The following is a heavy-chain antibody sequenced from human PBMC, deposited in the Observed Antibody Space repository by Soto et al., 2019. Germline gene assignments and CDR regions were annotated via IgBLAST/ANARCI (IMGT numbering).Heavy chain of an antibody. V-gene: IGHV1-8*01. J-gene: IGHJ6*02. D-gene: IGHD3-16*01. CDR1: GYTFSDFG. CDR2: MNAKSGDT. CDR3: ARGNPFNYAGFDV. Sequence: GASAKVSCKASGYTFSDFGINWLRQASGQGPEWMGWMNAKSGDTFFAQRFQGKFNMTWDTSLSTAYMEVGSLTSDDTAMYYCARGNPFNYAGFDVWGQGTTVTVSS.